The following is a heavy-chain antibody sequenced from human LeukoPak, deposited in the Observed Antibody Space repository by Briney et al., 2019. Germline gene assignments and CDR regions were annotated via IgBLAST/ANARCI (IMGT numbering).Heavy chain of an antibody. V-gene: IGHV3-23*01. J-gene: IGHJ4*02. CDR2: ISGSGGST. D-gene: IGHD3-22*01. CDR3: AKSSYYDSSGYYREYYFDY. CDR1: RFTFSSYA. Sequence: GGSLRLSCAASRFTFSSYAMSWVRQAPGKGLEWVSAISGSGGSTHYADSVKGRFTISRDNSKNTLYLQMNSLRAEDTAVYYCAKSSYYDSSGYYREYYFDYWGQGTLVTVSS.